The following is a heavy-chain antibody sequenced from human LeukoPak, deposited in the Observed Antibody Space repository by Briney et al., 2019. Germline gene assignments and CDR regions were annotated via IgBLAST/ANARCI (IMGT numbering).Heavy chain of an antibody. CDR2: INHSGST. V-gene: IGHV4-34*01. D-gene: IGHD2-21*02. CDR1: GGSFSGYY. CDR3: ASQPDCGGDCYSDY. J-gene: IGHJ4*02. Sequence: SETLSLTCAVYGGSFSGYYWSWIRQPPGKGLEWIGEINHSGSTNYNPSLKSRVTISVDTSKNQFSLKVSSVTAADTAVYYCASQPDCGGDCYSDYWGQGTLVTVSS.